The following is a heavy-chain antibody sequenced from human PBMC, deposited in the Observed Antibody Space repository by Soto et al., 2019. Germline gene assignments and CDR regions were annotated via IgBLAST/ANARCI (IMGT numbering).Heavy chain of an antibody. CDR2: INPSGGGT. CDR3: ARAQADYDTLTGPPSYAFDV. V-gene: IGHV1-46*03. CDR1: GYTFTSYY. J-gene: IGHJ3*01. Sequence: GASVKVSCKASGYTFTSYYMHWVRQAPGQGLEWMGIINPSGGGTSYAQKFQGRVTMTRDTSTSTVYMELSSLRSEDTAVYYCARAQADYDTLTGPPSYAFDVWG. D-gene: IGHD3-9*01.